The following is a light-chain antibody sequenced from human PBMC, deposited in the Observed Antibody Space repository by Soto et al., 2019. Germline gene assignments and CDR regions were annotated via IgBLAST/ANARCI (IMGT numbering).Light chain of an antibody. CDR1: SSNIGVNT. Sequence: QSVLTQPLSASGTPGQGVTISCSGGSSNIGVNTVNWYQQLPGMAPKLLIHTNNQRPSGVPDRFSGSKSGTSASLAISRLQSEDEADYYCASWDDSLHGVTFGGGTKVTVL. J-gene: IGLJ2*01. CDR2: TNN. CDR3: ASWDDSLHGVT. V-gene: IGLV1-44*01.